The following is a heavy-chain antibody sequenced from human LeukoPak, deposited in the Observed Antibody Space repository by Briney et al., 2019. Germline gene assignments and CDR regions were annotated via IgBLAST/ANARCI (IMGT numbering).Heavy chain of an antibody. D-gene: IGHD2-15*01. Sequence: GGSLRLSCVASGFTVSSNYMTWVRQAPGKGLEWVSYISSSGSTIYYADSVKGRFTISRDNAKNSLYLQMNSLRAEDTAVYYCARSVVAATETFDYWGQGTLVTVSS. CDR2: ISSSGSTI. V-gene: IGHV3-11*04. J-gene: IGHJ4*02. CDR1: GFTVSSNY. CDR3: ARSVVAATETFDY.